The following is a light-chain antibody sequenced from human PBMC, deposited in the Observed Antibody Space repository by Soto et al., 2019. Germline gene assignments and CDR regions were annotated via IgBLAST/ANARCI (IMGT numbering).Light chain of an antibody. Sequence: EIVLTQSPGTLSLSPGERATHSCRASQSVSSSYLAWYQQKPGQAPRLLIYDASTRATVIPARFSGSGSGTEFTLTISSLQSEDFAVYYCQQYNDWPPITFGQGTRLEIK. CDR3: QQYNDWPPIT. J-gene: IGKJ5*01. CDR1: QSVSSSY. V-gene: IGKV3-15*01. CDR2: DAS.